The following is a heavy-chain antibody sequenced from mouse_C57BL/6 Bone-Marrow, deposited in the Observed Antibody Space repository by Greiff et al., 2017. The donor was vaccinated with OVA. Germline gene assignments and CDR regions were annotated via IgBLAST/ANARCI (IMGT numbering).Heavy chain of an antibody. D-gene: IGHD6-2*01. Sequence: VKLQESGAELARPGASVKLSCKASGYTFTSYGISWVKQRTGQGLEWIGEIYPRSGNTYYNEKFKGKATLTADKSSSTAYMELRSLTSEDSAVYFCARYVSAWFAYWGQGTLVTVSA. CDR1: GYTFTSYG. J-gene: IGHJ3*01. V-gene: IGHV1-81*01. CDR2: IYPRSGNT. CDR3: ARYVSAWFAY.